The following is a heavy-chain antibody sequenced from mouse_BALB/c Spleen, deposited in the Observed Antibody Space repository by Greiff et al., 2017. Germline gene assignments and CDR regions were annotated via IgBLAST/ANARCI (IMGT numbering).Heavy chain of an antibody. CDR2: ISSGGSYT. Sequence: EVKLQESGGDLVKPGGSLKLSCAASGFTFSSYGMSWVRQTPDKRLEWVATISSGGSYTYYPDSVKGRFTISRDNAKNTLYLQMSSLKSEDTAMYYCARHGSSYDFDDWGQGTTLTVSS. V-gene: IGHV5-6*01. D-gene: IGHD1-1*01. CDR1: GFTFSSYG. J-gene: IGHJ2*01. CDR3: ARHGSSYDFDD.